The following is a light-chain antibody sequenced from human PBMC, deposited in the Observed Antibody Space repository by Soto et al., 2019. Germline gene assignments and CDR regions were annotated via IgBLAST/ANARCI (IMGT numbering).Light chain of an antibody. CDR2: DAS. CDR3: KQYNNT. Sequence: DIQMTQSPSTLSASVGDRVTITCRASQSISSWLAWYQQKPGKAPKLLIYDASSLESGVPSRFSGSGSGTEFTLTIRSLQPDDFATYYCKQYNNTFGQGSKVEI. V-gene: IGKV1-5*01. J-gene: IGKJ1*01. CDR1: QSISSW.